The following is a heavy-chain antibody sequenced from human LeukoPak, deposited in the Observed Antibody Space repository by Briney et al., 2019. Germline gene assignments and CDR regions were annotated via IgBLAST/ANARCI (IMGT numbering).Heavy chain of an antibody. CDR2: INHSGSA. J-gene: IGHJ2*01. D-gene: IGHD3-22*01. V-gene: IGHV4-39*07. Sequence: PSETLSLTCTVSGGSISSSSYYWGWIRQPPGKGLEWIGEINHSGSANYNPSLKSRVTLSVDTSKNQFSLKLSSVTAADTAVYYCARVYYDSIGPHWYFDLWGRGTLVTVSS. CDR3: ARVYYDSIGPHWYFDL. CDR1: GGSISSSSYY.